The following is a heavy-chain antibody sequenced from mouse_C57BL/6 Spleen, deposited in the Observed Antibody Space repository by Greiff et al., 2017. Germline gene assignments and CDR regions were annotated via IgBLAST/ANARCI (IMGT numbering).Heavy chain of an antibody. V-gene: IGHV1-55*01. J-gene: IGHJ3*01. CDR1: GYTFTSYW. CDR3: ARGDYGSSYRFAY. CDR2: IYPGSGST. Sequence: QVQLQQPGAELVKPGASVKMSCKASGYTFTSYWITWVKQRPGQGLEWIGDIYPGSGSTNYNEKFKSKATRTVDTSSSTAYMQLSSLTSEDSAVYYCARGDYGSSYRFAYWGQGTLVTVSA. D-gene: IGHD1-1*01.